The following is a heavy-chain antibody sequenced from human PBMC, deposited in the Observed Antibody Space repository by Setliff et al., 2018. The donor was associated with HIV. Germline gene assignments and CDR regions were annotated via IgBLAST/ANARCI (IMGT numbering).Heavy chain of an antibody. Sequence: WASVKVSCKGSGGTFSSYAISWVRQAPGQGLEWMGWINPNSGGTKFAQKFQGRVTMTRDTSISTAYIELSRLRSDDTAVYYCARGIAAAGLDYWGQGTLVTVSS. V-gene: IGHV1-2*02. CDR2: INPNSGGT. D-gene: IGHD6-13*01. CDR1: GGTFSSYA. CDR3: ARGIAAAGLDY. J-gene: IGHJ4*02.